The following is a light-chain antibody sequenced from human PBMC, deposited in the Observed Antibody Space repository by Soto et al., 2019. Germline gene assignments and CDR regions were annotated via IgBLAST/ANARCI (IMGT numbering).Light chain of an antibody. CDR1: QDIGQY. V-gene: IGKV1-27*01. CDR2: YVS. CDR3: LKYTNDAPGT. Sequence: DIQMTQSPSSLSASVGDRVTLTCRASQDIGQYLSWYQQRPGKGPKLLIYYVSNLQSGVPSRFSGSGSGTEFTLSISSLQPEDVATYYCLKYTNDAPGTFGQGTKVEI. J-gene: IGKJ1*01.